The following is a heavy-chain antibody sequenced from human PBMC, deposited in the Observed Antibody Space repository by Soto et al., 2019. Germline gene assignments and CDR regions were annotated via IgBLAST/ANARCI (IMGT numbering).Heavy chain of an antibody. D-gene: IGHD5-12*01. Sequence: SETLSLTCTVSGGSISSADYYWSWVRQPPGKGLEWIGYIYYSGSTFFNPSLKSRVTISKDTSRNQFSLRLNSVTAADTAVYYCARAIVVTIGGMDVWRQGTTVTVSS. CDR2: IYYSGST. CDR3: ARAIVVTIGGMDV. J-gene: IGHJ6*02. CDR1: GGSISSADYY. V-gene: IGHV4-30-4*01.